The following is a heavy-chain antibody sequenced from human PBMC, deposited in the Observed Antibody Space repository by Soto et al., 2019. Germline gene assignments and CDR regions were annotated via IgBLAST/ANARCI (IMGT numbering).Heavy chain of an antibody. CDR3: ARRPSYCSGGSCYSGFDY. J-gene: IGHJ4*02. D-gene: IGHD2-15*01. CDR1: GFSLSTSGVG. Sequence: QITLKESGPPLVKPTQTLTLTCTFSGFSLSTSGVGVGWIRQPPGKALEWLALIYWDDDKRYSPSLKSRLTITKDTSKNQVVLTMTNMDPVDTATYYCARRPSYCSGGSCYSGFDYWGQGTLVTVSS. CDR2: IYWDDDK. V-gene: IGHV2-5*02.